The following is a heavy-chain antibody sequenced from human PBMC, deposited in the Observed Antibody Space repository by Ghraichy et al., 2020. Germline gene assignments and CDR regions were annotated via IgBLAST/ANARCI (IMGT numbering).Heavy chain of an antibody. CDR3: ARDNIAVRPGWFDA. CDR2: ISNYNGNT. V-gene: IGHV1-18*04. CDR1: GYSFTTYG. D-gene: IGHD6-6*01. Sequence: ASVKVSCKAFGYSFTTYGISWVRQAPGQGLEWMGWISNYNGNTNYAQKVQGRVTMTTDRSTSTAYMELRSLRSDDTAVYYCARDNIAVRPGWFDAWGQGTLVTVSS. J-gene: IGHJ5*02.